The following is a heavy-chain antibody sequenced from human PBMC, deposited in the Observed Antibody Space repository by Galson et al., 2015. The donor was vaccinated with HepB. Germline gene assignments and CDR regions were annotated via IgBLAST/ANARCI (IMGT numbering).Heavy chain of an antibody. V-gene: IGHV3-74*01. CDR1: GFIVSNSR. D-gene: IGHD2-21*01. CDR3: ISSYWGAPNY. Sequence: SLRLSCAASGFIVSNSRLHWVRQTPGKGLVWVSRINTDGSTATYADSVKGRFTISRDNAKNTLYLQMNSLRAEDTAVYYCISSYWGAPNYWGQGTLVTVYS. J-gene: IGHJ4*02. CDR2: INTDGSTA.